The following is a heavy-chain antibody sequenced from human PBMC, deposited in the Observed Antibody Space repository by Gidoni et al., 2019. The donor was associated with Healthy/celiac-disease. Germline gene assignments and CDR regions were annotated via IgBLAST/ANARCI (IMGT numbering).Heavy chain of an antibody. D-gene: IGHD3-3*01. CDR3: ARDVKGEYDFWSGYYTVGSSTFFDY. Sequence: QLQLQESGPGLVKPSETLSLTCTVSGGSMSSSSYYWGWIRQPPGKGLEWIGSIYYSGSTHYNPSLKSRVTITVDTSKNQFSLKLSSVTAADTAVYYCARDVKGEYDFWSGYYTVGSSTFFDYWGQGTLVTVSS. CDR1: GGSMSSSSYY. J-gene: IGHJ4*02. CDR2: IYYSGST. V-gene: IGHV4-39*07.